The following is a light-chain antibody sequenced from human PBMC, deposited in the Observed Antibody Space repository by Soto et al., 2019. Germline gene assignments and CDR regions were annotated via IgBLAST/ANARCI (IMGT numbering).Light chain of an antibody. CDR2: EVS. V-gene: IGLV2-23*02. J-gene: IGLJ1*01. CDR1: SSDVGSYNV. CDR3: CSYAGSSSAYV. Sequence: QSALTQPASVSGSPGQSMTISCTGTSSDVGSYNVVSWYQQHPGKAPKLLIYEVSTRPSGVSDRFSGSKSGNTASLTISGLQAEDEADYHCCSYAGSSSAYVFGTGTKVTVL.